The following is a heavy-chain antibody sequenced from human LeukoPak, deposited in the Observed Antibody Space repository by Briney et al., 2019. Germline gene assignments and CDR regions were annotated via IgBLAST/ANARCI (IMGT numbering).Heavy chain of an antibody. CDR2: INHSGST. J-gene: IGHJ4*02. V-gene: IGHV4-34*01. D-gene: IGHD4-17*01. CDR3: ARGGDGDYVGD. CDR1: GGSFSGYY. Sequence: SETLSLTCAVYGGSFSGYYWSWIRQPPGKGLEWIGEINHSGSTNYNPSLKSRVTISVDTSKNQFSLKLSSVTAADTAVYYCARGGDGDYVGDWGEGTLVTVSS.